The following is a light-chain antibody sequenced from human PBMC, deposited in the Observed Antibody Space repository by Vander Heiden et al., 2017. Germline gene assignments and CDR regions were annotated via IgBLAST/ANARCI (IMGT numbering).Light chain of an antibody. V-gene: IGLV1-40*01. CDR1: RSNIGAGFD. CDR2: DGK. Sequence: QRVTISCTGTRSNIGAGFDVYWYQQRPGTAPKLLIYDGKNRPSGVPDRFSGSKSGTSASLSITGLQAGDEATYYCQSYDDNVHGPLFGGGTKLTVL. J-gene: IGLJ2*01. CDR3: QSYDDNVHGPL.